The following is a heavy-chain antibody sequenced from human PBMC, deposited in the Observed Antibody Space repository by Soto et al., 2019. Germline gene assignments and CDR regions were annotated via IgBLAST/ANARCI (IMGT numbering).Heavy chain of an antibody. CDR3: ARPRSPGYCSGGSCSFNY. V-gene: IGHV4-39*01. Sequence: SETLSLTCTVSGGSISSSSYYWGWIRQPPGKGLEWIGSIYYSGSTYYNPSLKSRVTISVDTSKNQFSLKLSSVTAADTAVYYCARPRSPGYCSGGSCSFNYWGQGTLVTAPQ. D-gene: IGHD2-15*01. CDR1: GGSISSSSYY. J-gene: IGHJ4*02. CDR2: IYYSGST.